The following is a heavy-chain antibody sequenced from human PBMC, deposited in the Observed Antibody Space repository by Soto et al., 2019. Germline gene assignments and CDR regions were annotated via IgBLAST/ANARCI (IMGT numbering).Heavy chain of an antibody. CDR2: IDHSGGST. Sequence: QVQLVQSGAEVKKPGASVKVSCKASGYTFTASYMHWVRQAPGQGLEWMGIIDHSGGSTSYSQKYQGRVTMTRDTSTSTVYMELNSLRSEDTAVFYCARDSGHYYRSDAFDKWGQGTMVTVSS. V-gene: IGHV1-46*01. CDR1: GYTFTASY. D-gene: IGHD1-26*01. CDR3: ARDSGHYYRSDAFDK. J-gene: IGHJ3*02.